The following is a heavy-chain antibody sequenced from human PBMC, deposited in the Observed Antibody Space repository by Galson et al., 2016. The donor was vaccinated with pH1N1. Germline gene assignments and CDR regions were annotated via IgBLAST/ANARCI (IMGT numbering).Heavy chain of an antibody. CDR1: GFTLDNHA. J-gene: IGHJ4*02. CDR2: ISYDGRQK. Sequence: SLRLSCAASGFTLDNHAMHWVRQAPGKGLEWAEVISYDGRQKEYADYAKGRFTISRDNSKNTVYLQLNSLRSDDTAIYYCARDPKWTTWVGPFDYWGQGTLVTAAS. D-gene: IGHD2/OR15-2a*01. V-gene: IGHV3-30*14. CDR3: ARDPKWTTWVGPFDY.